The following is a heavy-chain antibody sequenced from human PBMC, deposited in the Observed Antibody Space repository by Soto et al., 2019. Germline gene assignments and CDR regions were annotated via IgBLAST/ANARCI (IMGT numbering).Heavy chain of an antibody. Sequence: GASVMVSCKASGYTFTSYGICWVRQAPGQGLEWMGWISAYNGNTNYAQKLQGRVTMTTDTSTSTTYLELRSLRSDDTAVYYCARNIVVVPAAKGWFDPWGQGTLVTVSS. CDR2: ISAYNGNT. D-gene: IGHD2-2*01. V-gene: IGHV1-18*04. CDR1: GYTFTSYG. CDR3: ARNIVVVPAAKGWFDP. J-gene: IGHJ5*02.